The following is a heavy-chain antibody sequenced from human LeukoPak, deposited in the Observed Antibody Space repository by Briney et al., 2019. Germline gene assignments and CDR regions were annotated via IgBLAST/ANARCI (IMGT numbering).Heavy chain of an antibody. J-gene: IGHJ4*02. Sequence: GGSLRLSCAASGFTFSSYAMSWVRQAPGKGPEWVSAISGSGGSTYYADSVKGRFTISRDNSKNTLYLQMNSLRAEDTAVYYCAKRTGYSSGCLGYWGQGTLVTVSS. CDR1: GFTFSSYA. CDR3: AKRTGYSSGCLGY. V-gene: IGHV3-23*01. D-gene: IGHD6-19*01. CDR2: ISGSGGST.